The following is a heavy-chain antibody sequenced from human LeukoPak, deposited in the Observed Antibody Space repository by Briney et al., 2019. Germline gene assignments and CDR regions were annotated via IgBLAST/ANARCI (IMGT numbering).Heavy chain of an antibody. D-gene: IGHD6-13*01. J-gene: IGHJ4*02. Sequence: SQTLSLTCAVSGGSISSGGYSWSWIRQPPGKGLEWIGYIYHSGSTYYNPSLKSRVTISVDRSKNQFSLKLSSVTAADTAVYYCARAVLAAAGTIPHFDYWGQGTLVTVSS. CDR2: IYHSGST. CDR1: GGSISSGGYS. CDR3: ARAVLAAAGTIPHFDY. V-gene: IGHV4-30-2*01.